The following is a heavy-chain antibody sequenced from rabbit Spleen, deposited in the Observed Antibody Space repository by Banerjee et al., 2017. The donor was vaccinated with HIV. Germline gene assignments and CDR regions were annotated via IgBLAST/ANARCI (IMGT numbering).Heavy chain of an antibody. J-gene: IGHJ4*01. Sequence: QSLEESGGDLVKPGASLTLTCTASGFSFSSAYWICWVRQAPGKGLEWIACIDSVGGNTGYASWAKGRVTISKTSSTTVTLKMTSLTVADTATYFCARGARNNGDGSDLWGPGTLVTVS. CDR1: GFSFSSAYW. D-gene: IGHD2-1*01. CDR3: ARGARNNGDGSDL. V-gene: IGHV1S40*01. CDR2: IDSVGGNT.